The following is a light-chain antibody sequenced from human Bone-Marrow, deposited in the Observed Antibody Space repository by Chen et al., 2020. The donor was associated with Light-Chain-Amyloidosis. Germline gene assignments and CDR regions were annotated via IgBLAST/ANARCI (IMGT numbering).Light chain of an antibody. V-gene: IGKV1-5*03. CDR2: KAS. Sequence: QMTQPPSALSASVGDRVTITCRASQSISSWLAWYQQKPGKAPKLLIYKASGLESGVPSRFSGSGSGTEFTLTITSLQPDDSATYYCKQYNSSPYTFGQGTKLEIK. CDR1: QSISSW. J-gene: IGKJ2*01. CDR3: KQYNSSPYT.